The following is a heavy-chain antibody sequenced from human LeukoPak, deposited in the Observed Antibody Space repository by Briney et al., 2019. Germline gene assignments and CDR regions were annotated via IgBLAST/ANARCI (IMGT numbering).Heavy chain of an antibody. V-gene: IGHV3-21*01. CDR1: GFTFSSYS. CDR3: ASLYCSGGSCYSL. D-gene: IGHD2-15*01. CDR2: ISSSSSYI. J-gene: IGHJ4*02. Sequence: PGGSLRLSCAASGFTFSSYSMNWVRQAPGKGLEWVSSISSSSSYIYYADSVKGRFTISRDNAKNSLYLQMNSLRAEDTAVYYCASLYCSGGSCYSLRGQGTLVTVSS.